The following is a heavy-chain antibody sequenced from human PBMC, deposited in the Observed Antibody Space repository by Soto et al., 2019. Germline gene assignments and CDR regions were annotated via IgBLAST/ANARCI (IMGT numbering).Heavy chain of an antibody. Sequence: SETLSLTCTVSGGSISSYYWSWIRQPPGKGLEWIGYIYYSGSTNYNPSLKSRVTISVDTSKNPFSLKLSSVTAADTAVYYCAREFYTYYYDSSGNARQLGDAFDIWGQGTMVTVSS. V-gene: IGHV4-59*01. J-gene: IGHJ3*02. D-gene: IGHD3-22*01. CDR3: AREFYTYYYDSSGNARQLGDAFDI. CDR1: GGSISSYY. CDR2: IYYSGST.